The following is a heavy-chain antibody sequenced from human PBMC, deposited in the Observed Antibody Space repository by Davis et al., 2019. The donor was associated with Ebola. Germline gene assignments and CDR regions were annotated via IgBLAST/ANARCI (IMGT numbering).Heavy chain of an antibody. J-gene: IGHJ4*02. CDR3: ARRVVGAFPFDC. CDR2: IRYDGSNK. V-gene: IGHV3-30*02. Sequence: GGSLRLSCAASGFTFSSYGMHWVRQAPGKGLEWVAFIRYDGSNKYYADSVKGRFTISRDNSKNTLYLQMNSLRDEDTAVYYCARRVVGAFPFDCWGQGTLVTVSS. CDR1: GFTFSSYG. D-gene: IGHD1-26*01.